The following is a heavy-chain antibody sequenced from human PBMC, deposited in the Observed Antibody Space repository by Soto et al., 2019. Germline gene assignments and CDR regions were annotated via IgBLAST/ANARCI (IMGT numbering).Heavy chain of an antibody. V-gene: IGHV4-30-4*01. CDR2: IYYSGST. D-gene: IGHD3-22*01. Sequence: PSETLSLTCTVSGGSISSGDYYWSWIRQPPGKGLEWIGYIYYSGSTYYNPSLKSRVTISVDTSKNQFSLKLSSVTAADTAVYYCARDVVSSGVNWFDPWGQGTLVTVSS. J-gene: IGHJ5*02. CDR1: GGSISSGDYY. CDR3: ARDVVSSGVNWFDP.